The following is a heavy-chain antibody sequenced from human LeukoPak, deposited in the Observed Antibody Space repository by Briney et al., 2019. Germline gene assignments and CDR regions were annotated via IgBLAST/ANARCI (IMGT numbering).Heavy chain of an antibody. D-gene: IGHD2-8*02. Sequence: GGSLRLSCAASGFTFSDYWMTWVRQAPGKGLEWVGNINKRGSETYYADSVKGRFTVSRDNARNLLFLQMNSLRPDDTALYYCARELVVGPPEYFQHWGHGTPATVSS. V-gene: IGHV3-7*01. CDR2: INKRGSET. CDR1: GFTFSDYW. CDR3: ARELVVGPPEYFQH. J-gene: IGHJ1*01.